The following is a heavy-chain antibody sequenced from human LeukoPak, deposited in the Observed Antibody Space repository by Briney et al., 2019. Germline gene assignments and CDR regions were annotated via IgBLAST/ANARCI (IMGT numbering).Heavy chain of an antibody. D-gene: IGHD6-25*01. Sequence: SETLSLTCAVYGGSFSGYYWGGIRQPPAKRLERIGEINHSGSTNYNPSLKSRVTISVDTSKNQFSMKLSSVTGSDTALYYCARVNGGYRNYYYYGMDVWGQGTTVTVSS. CDR2: INHSGST. J-gene: IGHJ6*02. V-gene: IGHV4-34*01. CDR3: ARVNGGYRNYYYYGMDV. CDR1: GGSFSGYY.